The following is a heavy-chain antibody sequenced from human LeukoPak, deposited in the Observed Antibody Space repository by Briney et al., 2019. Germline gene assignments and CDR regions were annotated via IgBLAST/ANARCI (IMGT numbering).Heavy chain of an antibody. J-gene: IGHJ4*02. CDR2: INPNSGGT. V-gene: IGHV1-2*04. Sequence: ASVKVSCKASGYTFTGYYMHWVRQAPGQGLEWMGWINPNSGGTNYAQKFQGWVTTTRDTSISTAYMELSRLRSDDTAVYYCARAGELTAPDTTFDYWGQGTLVTVSS. CDR3: ARAGELTAPDTTFDY. D-gene: IGHD1-26*01. CDR1: GYTFTGYY.